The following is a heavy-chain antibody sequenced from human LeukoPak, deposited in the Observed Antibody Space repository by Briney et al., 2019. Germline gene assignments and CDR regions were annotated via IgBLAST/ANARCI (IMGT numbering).Heavy chain of an antibody. D-gene: IGHD6-19*01. CDR3: ASERGSSGWYVSDY. CDR1: GYTFTSYY. CDR2: IIPILGIA. J-gene: IGHJ4*02. Sequence: SVKVSCKASGYTFTSYYMHWVRQAPGQGLEGMGRIIPILGIANYAQKFQGRVTITADKSTSTAYMELSSLRSEDTAVYYCASERGSSGWYVSDYWGQGTLVTVSS. V-gene: IGHV1-69*04.